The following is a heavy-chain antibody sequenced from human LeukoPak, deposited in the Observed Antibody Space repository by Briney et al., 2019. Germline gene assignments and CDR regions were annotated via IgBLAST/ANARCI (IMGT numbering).Heavy chain of an antibody. CDR1: GGSISSSSYC. CDR3: AREGSGYGSGSLRAFDI. CDR2: IYYSGST. D-gene: IGHD3-10*01. V-gene: IGHV4-39*07. J-gene: IGHJ3*02. Sequence: KSSETLSLTCIVSGGSISSSSYCWGWIRQPPGKELEWIGSIYYSGSTYCNPSLKSRVTISVDTSKNQFSLKLSSVTAADTAVYYCAREGSGYGSGSLRAFDIWGQGTMVTVSS.